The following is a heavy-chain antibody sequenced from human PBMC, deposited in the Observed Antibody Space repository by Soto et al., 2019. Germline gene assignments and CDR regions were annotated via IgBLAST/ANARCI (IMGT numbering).Heavy chain of an antibody. V-gene: IGHV6-1*01. D-gene: IGHD6-13*01. CDR3: ARDLGSGVIAAAGTRRDYYYYGMDV. J-gene: IGHJ6*02. CDR2: TYYRSKWYN. CDR1: GDIVSSNSAA. Sequence: SQTLSLTCAISGDIVSSNSAAWNWIRQSPSRGLEWLGRTYYRSKWYNDYAVSVKSRITINPDTSKNQFSLQLNSVTPEDTAVYYCARDLGSGVIAAAGTRRDYYYYGMDVWGQGTTVTV.